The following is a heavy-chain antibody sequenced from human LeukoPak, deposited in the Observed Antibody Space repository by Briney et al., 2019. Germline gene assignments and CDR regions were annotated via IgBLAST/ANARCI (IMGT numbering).Heavy chain of an antibody. CDR1: GGSFTNYY. J-gene: IGHJ4*02. CDR3: ARVNPIVVVTAGYFDY. Sequence: SETLSLTCTVSGGSFTNYYWSWIRQHPGKGLEWIGYIYYSGSTYYNPSLKSRVTISVDTSKNQFSLKLSSVTAADTAVYYCARVNPIVVVTAGYFDYWGQGTLVTVSS. V-gene: IGHV4-59*06. CDR2: IYYSGST. D-gene: IGHD2-21*02.